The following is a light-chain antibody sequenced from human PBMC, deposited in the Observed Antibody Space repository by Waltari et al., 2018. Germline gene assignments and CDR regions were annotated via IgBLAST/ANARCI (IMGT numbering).Light chain of an antibody. CDR3: CSYACSSTWV. V-gene: IGLV2-23*02. Sequence: QSALTQPASVSGSPGQSITISCNATSSDVGSYNLVSWYQQHPGKAPKLVIYEVTKRPSGVSTRFSVSKSGNTASLTISVLQAEDEADYCCCSYACSSTWVFGGGTKLTVL. CDR1: SSDVGSYNL. CDR2: EVT. J-gene: IGLJ3*02.